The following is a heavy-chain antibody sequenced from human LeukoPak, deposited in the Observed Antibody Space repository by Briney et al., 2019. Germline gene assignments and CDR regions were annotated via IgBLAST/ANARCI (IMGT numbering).Heavy chain of an antibody. D-gene: IGHD6-13*01. CDR2: INHNGST. CDR3: ARGVRKQQLVRRYFDY. J-gene: IGHJ4*02. CDR1: GGSFSGCY. Sequence: SETLSLTCAVYGGSFSGCYWSLIRQPPGKGLEWIGEINHNGSTNYNPSLKSRVTISVDTSKNQFSLKLSSVTAADTAVYYCARGVRKQQLVRRYFDYWGQGTLVTVSS. V-gene: IGHV4-34*01.